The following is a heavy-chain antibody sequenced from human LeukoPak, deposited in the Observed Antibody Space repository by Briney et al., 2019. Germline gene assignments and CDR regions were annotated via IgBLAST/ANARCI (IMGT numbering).Heavy chain of an antibody. D-gene: IGHD6-19*01. Sequence: GSLRLSCAASGFTFSSYAMSWVRQAPGKGLEWIGEINHSGSTNYNPSLKSRVTISVDTSKNQFSLKLSSVTAADTAVYYCALRIGYSSGWYSWGQGTLVTVSS. CDR3: ALRIGYSSGWYS. CDR1: GFTFSSYA. V-gene: IGHV4-34*08. CDR2: INHSGST. J-gene: IGHJ4*02.